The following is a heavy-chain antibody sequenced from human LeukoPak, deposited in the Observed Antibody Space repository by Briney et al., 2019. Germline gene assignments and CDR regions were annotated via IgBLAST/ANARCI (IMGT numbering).Heavy chain of an antibody. V-gene: IGHV4-4*02. Sequence: PSETLSLTCAVSGGSISTNNWWTWVRQPPGKGLEWIGEIHHSGSTYYNPSLKSRVTISVDTSKNQFSLRLSSLTAADTAVYYCARGPRFGELLWHWFDPWGQGTLVTVSS. J-gene: IGHJ5*02. D-gene: IGHD3-10*01. CDR1: GGSISTNNW. CDR2: IHHSGST. CDR3: ARGPRFGELLWHWFDP.